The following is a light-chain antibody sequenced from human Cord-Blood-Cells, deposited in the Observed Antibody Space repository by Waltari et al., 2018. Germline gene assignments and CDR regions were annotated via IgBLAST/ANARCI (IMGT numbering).Light chain of an antibody. CDR2: GNG. CDR3: QSYDSSLSAVV. V-gene: IGLV1-40*01. CDR1: SSNIGAGYD. J-gene: IGLJ2*01. Sequence: QSVLTQPPSVSGAPGQRVTISCTGSSSNIGAGYDVHWYQQLPGTAPKLLIYGNGNGPSGFPDRFSGSKSGTSASLAITGLQAEDEADYYCQSYDSSLSAVVFGGGTKLTVL.